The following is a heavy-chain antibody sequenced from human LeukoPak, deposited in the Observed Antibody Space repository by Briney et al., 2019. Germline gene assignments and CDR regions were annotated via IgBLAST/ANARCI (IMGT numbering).Heavy chain of an antibody. CDR3: ASSSHYFDSSGYSITREYFHY. J-gene: IGHJ1*01. Sequence: PGGSLRLSCAASGFTFSSYEMNWVRQAPGKGLEWVSYISSTGSTVYYADSVKGRFTISRDNAKNSLYVQVNSLRVEGTAVYYCASSSHYFDSSGYSITREYFHYWGQGILVTVSS. CDR2: ISSTGSTV. D-gene: IGHD3-22*01. CDR1: GFTFSSYE. V-gene: IGHV3-48*03.